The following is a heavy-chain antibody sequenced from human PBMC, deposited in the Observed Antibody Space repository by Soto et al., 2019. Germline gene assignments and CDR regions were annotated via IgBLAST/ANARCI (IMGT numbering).Heavy chain of an antibody. CDR3: APGMLSRGHHYYMDF. J-gene: IGHJ6*03. CDR1: GDSVSGNRAA. V-gene: IGHV6-1*01. CDR2: TYYRSKWYI. Sequence: SQTLSLTCVISGDSVSGNRAAWNWIRQSPSRGLEWLGRTYYRSKWYIEYAPSVTGRMTINPDTSKNQFSLQLNSVTPEDTAVYYCAPGMLSRGHHYYMDFGGQGTSVTVSS. D-gene: IGHD3-10*01.